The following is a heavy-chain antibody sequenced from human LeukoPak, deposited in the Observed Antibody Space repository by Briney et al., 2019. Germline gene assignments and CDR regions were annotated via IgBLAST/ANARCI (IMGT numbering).Heavy chain of an antibody. V-gene: IGHV1-69*05. J-gene: IGHJ5*02. CDR3: ASPYCSGGSCPTPKNWFDP. D-gene: IGHD2-15*01. CDR2: IIPIFGTA. Sequence: ASVKVSCKASGGTFSSYAISWVRQAPGHGLEWMGGIIPIFGTANYAQKFQGRVTITTDESTSTAYMELSSLRSEDTAVYYCASPYCSGGSCPTPKNWFDPWGQGTLVTVSS. CDR1: GGTFSSYA.